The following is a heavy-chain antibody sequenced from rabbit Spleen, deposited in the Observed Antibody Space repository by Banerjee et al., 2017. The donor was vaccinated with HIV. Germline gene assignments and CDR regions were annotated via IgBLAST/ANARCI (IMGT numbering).Heavy chain of an antibody. CDR1: GFTLSSYY. J-gene: IGHJ4*01. D-gene: IGHD8-1*01. CDR2: IDPVFGIT. V-gene: IGHV1S7*01. Sequence: QLKETGGGLVQPGGSLTLSCKASGFTLSSYYMNWVRQAPGKGLEWIGYIDPVFGITYYANWVSGRFSISRENAQNTVFLQMTSLTAADTATYFCARDGAGGSYFALWGPGTLVTVS. CDR3: ARDGAGGSYFAL.